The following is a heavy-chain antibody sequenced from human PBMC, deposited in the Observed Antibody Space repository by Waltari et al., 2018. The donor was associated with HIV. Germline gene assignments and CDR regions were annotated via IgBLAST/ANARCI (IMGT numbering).Heavy chain of an antibody. CDR1: GFTFSNYW. V-gene: IGHV3-74*01. D-gene: IGHD6-19*01. J-gene: IGHJ4*02. CDR2: SYTDGGTA. Sequence: EVQLVESGGGLVQPGGSLRLSCAASGFTFSNYWMHWVRQAPGKGLVWVSRSYTDGGTASYADSVKGRFTISRDNAKNTLYLQMNSLRAEDTAVYYCARRHSSVGILDSWGQGTLVTVSS. CDR3: ARRHSSVGILDS.